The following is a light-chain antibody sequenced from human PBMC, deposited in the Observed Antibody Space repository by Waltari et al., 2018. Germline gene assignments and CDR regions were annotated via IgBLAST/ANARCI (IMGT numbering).Light chain of an antibody. V-gene: IGKV1-39*01. CDR3: QQSYDDWT. CDR1: QIISNY. Sequence: DIQMTQSPSSLSASVGDRVTITCRASQIISNYLNWYQQKPGKAPNLLIYAASSLQSGVPSRFSGSGSGTDFTLTISSLQPEDFATYYCQQSYDDWTFGQGTKVEIK. J-gene: IGKJ1*01. CDR2: AAS.